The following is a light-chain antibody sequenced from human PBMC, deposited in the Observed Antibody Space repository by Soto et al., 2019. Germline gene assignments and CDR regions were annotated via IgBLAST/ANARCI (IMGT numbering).Light chain of an antibody. J-gene: IGKJ5*01. CDR1: QSVSSSY. Sequence: EIVLPQSTGTLSLSPGERATLSCRASQSVSSSYLAWYQQKPGQAPRLLIYGASSRATGIPDRFSGSGSGTVFTLTISRLEPEDFAVYYCQQYGSSPRTFGQGTRPAIK. CDR3: QQYGSSPRT. CDR2: GAS. V-gene: IGKV3-20*01.